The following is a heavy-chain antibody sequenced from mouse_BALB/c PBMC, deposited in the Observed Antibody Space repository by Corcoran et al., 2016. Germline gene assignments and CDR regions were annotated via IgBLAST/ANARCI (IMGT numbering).Heavy chain of an antibody. J-gene: IGHJ3*01. CDR1: GYSFTGYY. CDR2: INPYNGAT. Sequence: EVQLQQFGPELVKPGASVKISCKASGYSFTGYYMHWVKQSHVKSLEWIGRINPYNGATSYNQNFKDKASLTVDKSSSTAYMELHSLTSEDSAVYYCARSGEGKITTVATGFAYWGQGTLVTVSA. V-gene: IGHV1-26*01. CDR3: ARSGEGKITTVATGFAY. D-gene: IGHD1-1*01.